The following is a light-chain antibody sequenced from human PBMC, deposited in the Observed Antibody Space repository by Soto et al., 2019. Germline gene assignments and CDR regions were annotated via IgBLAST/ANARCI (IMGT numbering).Light chain of an antibody. V-gene: IGKV3-15*01. CDR1: QSVSDK. CDR2: GAS. CDR3: QQYNNWPYT. J-gene: IGKJ2*01. Sequence: EILMTQSPATLSVSPGERATLSCRASQSVSDKLAWYQQKPGQAPRLLIFGASTRATGIPARFSGSGSGTAFTLTISSLQSEDFAVYYCQQYNNWPYTFGQGTKLEI.